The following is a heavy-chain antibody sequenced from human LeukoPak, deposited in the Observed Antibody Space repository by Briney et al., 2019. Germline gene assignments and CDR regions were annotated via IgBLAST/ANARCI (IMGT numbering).Heavy chain of an antibody. D-gene: IGHD5-24*01. CDR1: GYRFTNYW. V-gene: IGHV5-51*01. J-gene: IGHJ4*02. CDR3: APVRIDGYDSKGLFDY. CDR2: IYPGDSDT. Sequence: GESLKISCKGFGYRFTNYWIGWVRQMPGKGLELMGIIYPGDSDTIYSPSFQGQVTISVDKSISTAYLQWSSLRASDTAMYYCAPVRIDGYDSKGLFDYWGQGTLVTVSS.